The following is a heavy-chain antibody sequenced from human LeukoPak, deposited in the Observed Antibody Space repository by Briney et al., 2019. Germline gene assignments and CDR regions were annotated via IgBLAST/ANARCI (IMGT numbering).Heavy chain of an antibody. V-gene: IGHV4-4*07. CDR1: GGYIGSYY. CDR3: AREGDYGDYSKSFYYMDV. CDR2: IYTSENT. J-gene: IGHJ6*03. D-gene: IGHD4-17*01. Sequence: SEALSLTCTVSGGYIGSYYWSWIRRPAGKGLEWIGRIYTSENTDYNPSLKSRVTMSVDMSTRQFSLRLTSVTAADTAVYYCAREGDYGDYSKSFYYMDVWGKGTTVTVTS.